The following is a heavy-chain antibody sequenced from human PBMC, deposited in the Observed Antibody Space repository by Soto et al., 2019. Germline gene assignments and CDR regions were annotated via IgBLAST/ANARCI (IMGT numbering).Heavy chain of an antibody. D-gene: IGHD3-10*01. CDR2: IDPSDSYT. V-gene: IGHV5-10-1*01. CDR3: ARHMRRGSESSQPPNFDY. Sequence: VPLKIYYNGAGDSFTSYWVSRVRQMPGKGLEWMGRIDPSDSYTNYSPSFQGHVTISADKSISTAYLQWSSLKASDTAMYYCARHMRRGSESSQPPNFDYWGQGTLVTVSS. J-gene: IGHJ4*02. CDR1: GDSFTSYW.